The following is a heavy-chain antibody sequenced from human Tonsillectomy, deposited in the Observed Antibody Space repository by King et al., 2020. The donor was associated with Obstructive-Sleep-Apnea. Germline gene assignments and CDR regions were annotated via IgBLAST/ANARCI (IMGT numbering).Heavy chain of an antibody. Sequence: QLQESGPGLVKPSESLSLTCTVSGGSISSYYWSWIRQPPGKGLEWIGYIYYSGSTNYNPSLKSRVTISVDTSKNQFSLKLSSVTAADTAVYYCARGDGSRPNPHAFDIWRQGTIVTVSS. CDR3: ARGDGSRPNPHAFDI. J-gene: IGHJ3*02. CDR1: GGSISSYY. V-gene: IGHV4-59*01. D-gene: IGHD2-15*01. CDR2: IYYSGST.